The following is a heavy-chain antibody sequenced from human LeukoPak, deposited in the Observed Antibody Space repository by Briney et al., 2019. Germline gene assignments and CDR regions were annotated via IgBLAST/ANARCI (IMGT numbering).Heavy chain of an antibody. D-gene: IGHD2-15*01. V-gene: IGHV4-59*01. Sequence: KPSETLSLTCTVSGGSISSYYWSWIRQPPGKGLEWIGYIYYSGSTNYNPSLKSRVPISVDTSKNQFSLKLSSVTAADTAVYYCAREGYCSGGSCYLYNWFDPWGQGTLVTVSS. J-gene: IGHJ5*02. CDR1: GGSISSYY. CDR2: IYYSGST. CDR3: AREGYCSGGSCYLYNWFDP.